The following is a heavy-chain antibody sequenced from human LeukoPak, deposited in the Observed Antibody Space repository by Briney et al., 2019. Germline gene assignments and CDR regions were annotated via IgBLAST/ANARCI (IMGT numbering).Heavy chain of an antibody. J-gene: IGHJ3*02. CDR1: GFTFSSYG. V-gene: IGHV3-23*01. CDR2: ISGGGGGT. Sequence: GGSLRLSCAASGFTFSSYGMTWVRQAPGKGLEWVSTISGGGGGTYFADSVKGRFTISRDKSKSTMYLQMNSLRVEDTALYYCAKHLRQGDWNGAFDICGQGTMVTVSS. D-gene: IGHD3-3*01. CDR3: AKHLRQGDWNGAFDI.